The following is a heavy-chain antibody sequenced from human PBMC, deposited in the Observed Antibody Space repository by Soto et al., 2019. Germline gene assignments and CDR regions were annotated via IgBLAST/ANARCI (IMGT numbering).Heavy chain of an antibody. Sequence: ASVKVSCKASGYTFTSYGISWVRQAPGQGLEWMGWISAYNGNTNYAQKLQGRVTMTTDTSTSTAYMELRSLRSDDTAVYYCERKQDGYSSGWYKTSWFDPWGQGTLVTVSS. J-gene: IGHJ5*02. CDR2: ISAYNGNT. V-gene: IGHV1-18*01. CDR3: ERKQDGYSSGWYKTSWFDP. CDR1: GYTFTSYG. D-gene: IGHD6-19*01.